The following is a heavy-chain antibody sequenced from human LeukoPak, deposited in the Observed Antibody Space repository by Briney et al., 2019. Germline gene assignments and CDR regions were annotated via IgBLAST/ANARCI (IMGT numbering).Heavy chain of an antibody. D-gene: IGHD5-18*01. Sequence: PGGSLRLSCAASASTFSSYSMNWVRQAPGKGLEWVSYIDTSSNYIYYADSVKGRFTIPRDNAKNSLYLQMSSLRAEDTAVYYCARGAYSYPLNAFDIWGQGTMVIVSS. CDR3: ARGAYSYPLNAFDI. CDR1: ASTFSSYS. V-gene: IGHV3-21*01. CDR2: IDTSSNYI. J-gene: IGHJ3*02.